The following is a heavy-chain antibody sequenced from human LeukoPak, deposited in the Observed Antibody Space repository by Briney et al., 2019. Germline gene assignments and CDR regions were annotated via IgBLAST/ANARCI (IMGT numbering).Heavy chain of an antibody. Sequence: SETLSLTCAVYGGSFSGYYWSWIRQPPGKGLEWIGEINHSGSTNYNPSLKSRVTISVDTSKNQFSLKLSSVTAADTAVYYCARDYYDSSGYPEGYFDLWGRGTLVTVSS. V-gene: IGHV4-34*01. CDR1: GGSFSGYY. CDR2: INHSGST. D-gene: IGHD3-22*01. CDR3: ARDYYDSSGYPEGYFDL. J-gene: IGHJ2*01.